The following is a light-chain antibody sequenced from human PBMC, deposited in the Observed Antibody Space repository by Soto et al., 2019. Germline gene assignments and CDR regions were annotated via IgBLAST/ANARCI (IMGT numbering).Light chain of an antibody. CDR2: EVT. J-gene: IGLJ1*01. CDR3: SSYTNINTRTQV. CDR1: SGDIGSYNR. V-gene: IGLV2-14*01. Sequence: QSVLTQPASVSGSPGQSITISCTGTSGDIGSYNRVSWYQQHPGKAPKLIIYEVTDRPSGVSNRFSGSKSGNTASLTISGLQAEDEAEYYCSSYTNINTRTQVFGTGTKVTVL.